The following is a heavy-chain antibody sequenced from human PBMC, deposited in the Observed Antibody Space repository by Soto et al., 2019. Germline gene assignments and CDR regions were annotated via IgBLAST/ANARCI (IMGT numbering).Heavy chain of an antibody. CDR1: GFTFSSYG. Sequence: QVQLVESGGGVVQPGRSLRLSCAASGFTFSSYGMHWVRQAPGKGLEWVAAIWYDGSNKYYADSVKGRFTISRDNSKNTLYLKKNSLRAEDTAVYYWARDLHSPRFSSSWYYGIDVWGQGTTVTVSS. CDR3: ARDLHSPRFSSSWYYGIDV. D-gene: IGHD6-13*01. J-gene: IGHJ6*02. CDR2: IWYDGSNK. V-gene: IGHV3-33*01.